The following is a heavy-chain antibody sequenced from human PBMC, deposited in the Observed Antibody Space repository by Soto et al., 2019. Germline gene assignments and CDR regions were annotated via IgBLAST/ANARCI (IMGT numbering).Heavy chain of an antibody. J-gene: IGHJ4*02. Sequence: GGSLRLSCAASGFTFSNYAMSWVRQAPGKALEWVSSINIVGGNTNYADSVRGRFTMSRDDSKNTVFLQMNSLRAEDTAIYYCTKNYYFDSWGQGTLVTVAS. CDR3: TKNYYFDS. V-gene: IGHV3-23*01. CDR1: GFTFSNYA. CDR2: INIVGGNT.